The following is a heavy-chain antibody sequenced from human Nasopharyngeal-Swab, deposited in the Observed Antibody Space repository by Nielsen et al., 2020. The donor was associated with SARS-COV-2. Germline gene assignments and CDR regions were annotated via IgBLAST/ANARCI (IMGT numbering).Heavy chain of an antibody. CDR1: GFSFRTYS. CDR2: ISSSSSYI. CDR3: AKDLHSSSWPVGY. Sequence: GESLKISCAASGFSFRTYSMNWVRQAPGKGLEWVSSISSSSSYIYYGDSMKGRFTISRDNSKNTLHLQMNSLRVEDTGVYYCAKDLHSSSWPVGYWGQGTLVTVSS. V-gene: IGHV3-21*04. J-gene: IGHJ4*02. D-gene: IGHD6-6*01.